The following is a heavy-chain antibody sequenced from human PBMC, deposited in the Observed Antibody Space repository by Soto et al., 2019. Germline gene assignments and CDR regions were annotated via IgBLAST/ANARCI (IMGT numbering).Heavy chain of an antibody. CDR3: ASSIPVAPMDY. V-gene: IGHV3-21*01. J-gene: IGHJ4*02. CDR2: ISSSSSYT. Sequence: PGGSLRLSCAASGFTFSSYSMNWVRQAPGKGLEWVSSISSSSSYTYYADSVKGRFTISRDNAKNSLYLQMNSLRAEDTAVYYCASSIPVAPMDYWGQGTLVTVSS. CDR1: GFTFSSYS. D-gene: IGHD6-19*01.